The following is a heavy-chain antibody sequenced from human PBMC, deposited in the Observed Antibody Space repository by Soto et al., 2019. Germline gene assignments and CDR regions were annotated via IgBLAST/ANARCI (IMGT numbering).Heavy chain of an antibody. CDR2: ISYDGSNK. CDR1: GFTFSSYA. J-gene: IGHJ4*02. V-gene: IGHV3-30-3*01. CDR3: ARGITMVREYEGPDY. Sequence: GGSLRLSCAASGFTFSSYAMHWVRQAPGKGLEWVAVISYDGSNKYYADSVKGRFTISRDNSKNTLYLQMNSLRAEDTAVYYCARGITMVREYEGPDYWGQGTLVTVSS. D-gene: IGHD3-10*01.